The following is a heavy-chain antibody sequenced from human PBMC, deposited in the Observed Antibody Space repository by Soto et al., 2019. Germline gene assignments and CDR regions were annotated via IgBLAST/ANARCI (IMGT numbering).Heavy chain of an antibody. CDR1: GYTFTSYG. V-gene: IGHV1-18*01. J-gene: IGHJ4*02. CDR3: ARWPSIAVDGTGGDY. CDR2: ISAYNGNT. D-gene: IGHD6-19*01. Sequence: GASVKVSCKASGYTFTSYGISWVRQAPGQGLEWMGWISAYNGNTNYAQKLQGRVTMTTDTSTSTAYMELRSLRSDDTAVYYCARWPSIAVDGTGGDYWGQGTLVTVSS.